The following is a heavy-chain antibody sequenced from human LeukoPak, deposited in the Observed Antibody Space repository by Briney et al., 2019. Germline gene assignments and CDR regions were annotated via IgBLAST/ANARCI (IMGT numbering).Heavy chain of an antibody. CDR3: AKDLHVYTSAGTDY. Sequence: GGSLRLSCAASGFTFSSYAMSWVRQAPGKGLEWVSAISNSGGSAYYADSVKGRFTVSRDNSKNTLYLQMNSLRAEDTAVYYCAKDLHVYTSAGTDYWGQGTLVTVSS. CDR2: ISNSGGSA. J-gene: IGHJ4*02. CDR1: GFTFSSYA. V-gene: IGHV3-23*01. D-gene: IGHD6-13*01.